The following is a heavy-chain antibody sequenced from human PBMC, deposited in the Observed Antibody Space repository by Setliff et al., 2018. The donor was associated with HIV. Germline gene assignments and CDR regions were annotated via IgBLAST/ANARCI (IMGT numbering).Heavy chain of an antibody. CDR3: ARDLRGPQSSDY. D-gene: IGHD3-10*01. CDR2: IYYSATT. J-gene: IGHJ4*02. CDR1: GDSVSSASYY. V-gene: IGHV4-61*01. Sequence: SETLSLTCTVSGDSVSSASYYWSWLRQPPGKGLEWIGYIYYSATTKYNPSLKSRVTISVDTYKNQFSLKLRSVTAADTAVYYCARDLRGPQSSDYWGQGTLVTVSS.